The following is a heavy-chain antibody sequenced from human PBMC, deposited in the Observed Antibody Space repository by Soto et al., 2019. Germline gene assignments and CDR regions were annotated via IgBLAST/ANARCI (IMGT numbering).Heavy chain of an antibody. CDR1: GDSVSSNSAT. J-gene: IGHJ4*02. V-gene: IGHV6-1*01. D-gene: IGHD6-13*01. CDR2: TYYRSKWSY. Sequence: QVQLQQSGPGLVKPSQTLSLTCAISGDSVSSNSATWDWIRQSPSRGLEWLGRTYYRSKWSYDYAVSVQXRXTXSXHTSKNQFSLHLNSVTPEDTAVDYCARLIGNSWFPEWGQGTLVTVSS. CDR3: ARLIGNSWFPE.